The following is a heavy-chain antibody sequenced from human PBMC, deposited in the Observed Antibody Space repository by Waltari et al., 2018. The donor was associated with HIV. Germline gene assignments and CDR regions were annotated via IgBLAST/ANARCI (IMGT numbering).Heavy chain of an antibody. D-gene: IGHD3-3*01. CDR1: FYTIPGYF. CDR2: INPNSGGT. J-gene: IGHJ5*02. Sequence: VELVWSGTVVKKRGASVQLACIASFYTIPGYFIASALQAPAPGLEWMGWINPNSGGTNYAQKFQGRVTMTRDTSISTAYMELSRLRSDDTAVYYCARGAQGIFGVQGDWFDPWGQGTLVTVSS. V-gene: IGHV1-2*02. CDR3: ARGAQGIFGVQGDWFDP.